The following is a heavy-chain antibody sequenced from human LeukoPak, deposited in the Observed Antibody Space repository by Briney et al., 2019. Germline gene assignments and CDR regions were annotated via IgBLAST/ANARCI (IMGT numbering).Heavy chain of an antibody. V-gene: IGHV3-9*01. CDR2: IGWNSGSI. Sequence: GGSLRLSCAASGFTFDDYAMHWVRQAPGKGLEWVSGIGWNSGSIGYADSVKGRFTISRDNAKNSLYLQMNSLRAEDTALYYCAKDGSYSGSYYPFDYWGQGTLVTVSS. D-gene: IGHD1-26*01. CDR1: GFTFDDYA. J-gene: IGHJ4*02. CDR3: AKDGSYSGSYYPFDY.